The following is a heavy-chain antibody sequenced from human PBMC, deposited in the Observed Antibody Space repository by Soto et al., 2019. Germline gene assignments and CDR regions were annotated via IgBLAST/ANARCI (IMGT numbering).Heavy chain of an antibody. Sequence: QVQLQESGPGLVKPSQTLSLTCSVSGGTIIRGGYYWSWIRQHPGKGLEWIGCIRYSGSTSNSGSTYYNPSLESRAIISVDTSNNRLSLKLSSVTVADTAMYYCTRGVDTAKTGYWGQGALVTVSS. CDR1: GGTIIRGGYY. CDR3: TRGVDTAKTGY. V-gene: IGHV4-31*03. J-gene: IGHJ4*02. CDR2: IRYSGSTSNSGST. D-gene: IGHD5-18*01.